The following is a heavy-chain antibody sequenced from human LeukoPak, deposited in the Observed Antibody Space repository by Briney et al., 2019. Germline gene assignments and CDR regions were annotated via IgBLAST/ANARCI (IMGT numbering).Heavy chain of an antibody. CDR2: ITGSGDRT. D-gene: IGHD3-10*01. J-gene: IGHJ5*02. CDR1: GFTFNHYA. Sequence: PGGSLRLSCEGSGFTFNHYAMSWVRQAPGKGLQWVSTITGSGDRTFYADSVKGRFTVSRDNSKTTVYVQMNSLRVEDTAVYYCAKGGQGIDDWFVPWGLGTLVTVSS. V-gene: IGHV3-23*01. CDR3: AKGGQGIDDWFVP.